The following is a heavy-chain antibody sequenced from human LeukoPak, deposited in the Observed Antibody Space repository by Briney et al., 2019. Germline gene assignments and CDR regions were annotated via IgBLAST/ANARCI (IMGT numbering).Heavy chain of an antibody. CDR3: ARLDGLHLAHR. J-gene: IGHJ5*02. Sequence: PGGSLRLSCAASGFTFSSYWMTWVRQPPGKGLEWIGTIYYSGSTYYNPSLQSRVTISADTPKNQFSLKLSSVTAVDTAVYYCARLDGLHLAHRWGQGTLVTVSS. D-gene: IGHD3-3*02. CDR2: IYYSGST. CDR1: GFTFSSYW. V-gene: IGHV4-39*01.